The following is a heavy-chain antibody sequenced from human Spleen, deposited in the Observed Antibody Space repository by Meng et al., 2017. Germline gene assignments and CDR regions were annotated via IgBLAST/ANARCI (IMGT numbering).Heavy chain of an antibody. Sequence: QVQLQESGPGLVKPSQTLSLTCTVSGGSISRGDYFWSWNRQPPGKGLEWIGYIYYSGTTYYKPSLKSRVIISVDTSKNQFSLKLSSVTAADTAMYFCARVEYQLLEFDPWGQGILVTVSS. CDR1: GGSISRGDYF. D-gene: IGHD2-2*01. J-gene: IGHJ5*02. CDR2: IYYSGTT. V-gene: IGHV4-30-4*01. CDR3: ARVEYQLLEFDP.